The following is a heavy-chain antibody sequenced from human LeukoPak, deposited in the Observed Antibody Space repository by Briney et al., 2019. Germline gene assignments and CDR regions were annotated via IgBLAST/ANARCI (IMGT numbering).Heavy chain of an antibody. V-gene: IGHV3-21*01. CDR2: ISGSSDYI. J-gene: IGHJ4*02. D-gene: IGHD2-15*01. CDR1: GFTFSSYS. CDR3: ANTYCSGGSCYWAFDY. Sequence: GGSLRLSCAASGFTFSSYSMNSARQAPGKGLEWVSSISGSSDYIYYADSMKGRFTISRDNAKNSLYLQMNSLRAEDTAVYYCANTYCSGGSCYWAFDYWGQGTLVTVSS.